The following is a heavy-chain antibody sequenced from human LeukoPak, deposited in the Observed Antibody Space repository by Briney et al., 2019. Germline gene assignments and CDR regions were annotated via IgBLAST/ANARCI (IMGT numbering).Heavy chain of an antibody. V-gene: IGHV4-31*03. CDR1: GGSISSGGYY. CDR3: ARGGSWITVFYYYYGMDV. J-gene: IGHJ6*02. CDR2: IYYTGNT. D-gene: IGHD4-11*01. Sequence: SETLSLTCTVSGGSISSGGYYWNWIRQLPGKGLEWIGNIYYTGNTYYNPSLKSRATISVDTSKNQFSLKLSSVTAADTAVYYCARGGSWITVFYYYYGMDVWGQGTTVTVSS.